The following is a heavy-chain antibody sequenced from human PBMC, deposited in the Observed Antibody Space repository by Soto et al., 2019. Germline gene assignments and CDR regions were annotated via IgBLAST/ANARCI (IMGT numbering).Heavy chain of an antibody. Sequence: SLTCTVSGGSISSSSYYWGWIRQPPGKGLEWIGSIYYSGSTYYNPSLKSRVTISVDRSSDQFSLRLSSVTAADTAVYKXXXXXXARIQTFXYXXXGTLVTVSS. J-gene: IGHJ4*01. D-gene: IGHD2-15*01. CDR2: IYYSGST. CDR3: XXXXXARIQTFXY. CDR1: GGSISSSSYY. V-gene: IGHV4-39*01.